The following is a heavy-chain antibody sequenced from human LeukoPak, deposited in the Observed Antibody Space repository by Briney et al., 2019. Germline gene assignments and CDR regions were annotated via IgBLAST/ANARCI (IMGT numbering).Heavy chain of an antibody. CDR2: IYYRGNT. CDR3: ARDRRDSGSYYRDYYYYMDV. D-gene: IGHD1-26*01. CDR1: GGSISGSSYY. J-gene: IGHJ6*03. Sequence: SETLSLTCTVSGGSISGSSYYWGWIRQPPGKGLEWIGTIYYRGNTYYNPSLKSRVSISVDTSKNQFSLKLSSVTAADTAVYYCARDRRDSGSYYRDYYYYMDVWGKGTTVTISS. V-gene: IGHV4-39*07.